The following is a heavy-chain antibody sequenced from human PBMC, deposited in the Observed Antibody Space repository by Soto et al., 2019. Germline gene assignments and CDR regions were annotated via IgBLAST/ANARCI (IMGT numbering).Heavy chain of an antibody. Sequence: PSETLSLTCTVSGGSISSGGYYWSWIRQHPGKGLEWIGYIYYSGSTYYNPSLKSRVTISVDTSKNQFSLKLSSVTAADTAVYYCARGVRFQRYYYMDVWGKGTTVTVSS. CDR2: IYYSGST. CDR1: GGSISSGGYY. CDR3: ARGVRFQRYYYMDV. J-gene: IGHJ6*03. V-gene: IGHV4-31*03. D-gene: IGHD3-3*01.